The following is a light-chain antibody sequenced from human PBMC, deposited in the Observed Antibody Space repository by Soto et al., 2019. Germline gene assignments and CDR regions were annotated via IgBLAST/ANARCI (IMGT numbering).Light chain of an antibody. CDR1: DSDVGGYDF. J-gene: IGLJ1*01. CDR2: EVS. V-gene: IGLV2-14*01. Sequence: QSALTQPASVSGSPGQSISIFCTGPDSDVGGYDFVSWYQHHPGKAPILMIFEVSNRPLGVSHRFAGSKSGSTASLTISGLQAEDEADYYCSSFTSSTTLVFGSGTKVTVL. CDR3: SSFTSSTTLV.